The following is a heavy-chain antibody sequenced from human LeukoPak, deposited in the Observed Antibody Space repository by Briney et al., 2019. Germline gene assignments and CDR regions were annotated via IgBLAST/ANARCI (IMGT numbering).Heavy chain of an antibody. CDR1: GGSFSGYY. V-gene: IGHV4-34*01. D-gene: IGHD3-16*02. Sequence: SETLSLTCAVYGGSFSGYYWSWIRQPPGKGLEWIGEINHSGSTNYNPSLKSRVTISVDTSKNQFSLKLSSVTAADTAVYYCARGSSDYVWGSYRPPLDYWGQGTLVTVSS. J-gene: IGHJ4*02. CDR3: ARGSSDYVWGSYRPPLDY. CDR2: INHSGST.